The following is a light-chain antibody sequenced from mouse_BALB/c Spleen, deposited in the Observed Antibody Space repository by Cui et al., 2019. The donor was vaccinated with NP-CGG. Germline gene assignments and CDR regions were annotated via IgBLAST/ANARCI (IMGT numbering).Light chain of an antibody. CDR2: GTN. Sequence: QAVVTQESALTKSPRETVTLNCRSSTGAVTTSNYANWVQQKPDHLFTGLIGGTNNRAPGVPARFSGSLIGDKAALTITGAQTEDETIYFCALWYSNHWVFGGGTKLTVL. J-gene: IGLJ1*01. CDR1: TGAVTTSNY. CDR3: ALWYSNHWV. V-gene: IGLV1*01.